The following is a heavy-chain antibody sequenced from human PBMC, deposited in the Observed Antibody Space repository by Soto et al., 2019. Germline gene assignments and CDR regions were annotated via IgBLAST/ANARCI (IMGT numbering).Heavy chain of an antibody. CDR1: GGSVSSGPYY. V-gene: IGHV4-61*01. J-gene: IGHJ4*02. CDR3: ARGGRHDDRSGYASLGY. D-gene: IGHD3-22*01. CDR2: IYYSGNT. Sequence: PSETLSLTCTVSGGSVSSGPYYWSWIRQPPGKGLEWIGYIYYSGNTNYNPTLKSRVTISVDTSKNQFSLKLSSVTAADTAVYYCARGGRHDDRSGYASLGYWGQGTLVTVSS.